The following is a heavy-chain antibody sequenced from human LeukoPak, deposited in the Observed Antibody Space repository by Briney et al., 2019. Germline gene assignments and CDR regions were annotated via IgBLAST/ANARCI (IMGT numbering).Heavy chain of an antibody. J-gene: IGHJ4*02. CDR2: IKQDGSEK. CDR3: ASHEGYMRIAVAGTYFDY. Sequence: HPGGSLRLSCAASGFTFSSYWMSWVRQAPGKGLEWVANIKQDGSEKYYVDSVKGRFTISRDNAKNSLYLQMNSLRAEDTAVCYCASHEGYMRIAVAGTYFDYWGQGTLVTVSS. D-gene: IGHD6-19*01. V-gene: IGHV3-7*01. CDR1: GFTFSSYW.